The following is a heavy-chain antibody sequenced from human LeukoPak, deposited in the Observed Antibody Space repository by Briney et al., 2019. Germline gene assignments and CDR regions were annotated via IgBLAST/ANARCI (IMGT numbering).Heavy chain of an antibody. V-gene: IGHV3-7*01. J-gene: IGHJ4*02. CDR3: ARGDYFSVESCLFDY. D-gene: IGHD2-15*01. Sequence: GGSLRLSCAASGFTFSSYWMSWVRQAPGKGLEWVANIKQDGSEKYYVDSVKGRFTISRDNAKNSLYLQMNSLRAEDTAVYYCARGDYFSVESCLFDYWGQGTLVTVSS. CDR2: IKQDGSEK. CDR1: GFTFSSYW.